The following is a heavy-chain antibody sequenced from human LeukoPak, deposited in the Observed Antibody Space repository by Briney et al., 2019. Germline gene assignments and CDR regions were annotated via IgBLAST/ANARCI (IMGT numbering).Heavy chain of an antibody. CDR2: INHSGST. J-gene: IGHJ6*03. V-gene: IGHV4-34*01. Sequence: SETLSLTRAVYGGSFSGYYWTWIRQPPGKGLEWIGEINHSGSTNYNPSLKSRVTISVDTSKNQFSLKLSSVTAADTAVYYCARGLRGYYYMDVWGKGTTVTVSS. CDR1: GGSFSGYY. CDR3: ARGLRGYYYMDV. D-gene: IGHD3-16*01.